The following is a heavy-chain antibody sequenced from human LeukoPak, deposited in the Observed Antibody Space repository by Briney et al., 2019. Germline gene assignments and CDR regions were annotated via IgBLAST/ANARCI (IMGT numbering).Heavy chain of an antibody. Sequence: ASVKDSCMASGYTFTSYVSSSVRQAPSRGGEWMGWINANKGNTNYVQKLQGTATTTTDPYTSTASLELRSLRSDNTAVYCSARDGGGGSYLDYWGQGTLVTVSS. CDR3: ARDGGGGSYLDY. D-gene: IGHD3-16*01. CDR2: INANKGNT. CDR1: GYTFTSYV. J-gene: IGHJ4*02. V-gene: IGHV1-18*01.